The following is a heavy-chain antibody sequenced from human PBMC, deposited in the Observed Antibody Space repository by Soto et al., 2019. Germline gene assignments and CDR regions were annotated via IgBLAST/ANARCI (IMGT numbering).Heavy chain of an antibody. J-gene: IGHJ4*02. V-gene: IGHV1-69*06. CDR3: VSKAACGGDWDAVDS. CDR2: IIPLFGTA. CDR1: GGTFSSNT. Sequence: QVQLVQSGAEVKKPGSSVKISCRASGGTFSSNTINWVRQAAGQGLEWMGGIIPLFGTANYAEKFQGRITITADKSTKTEYMELRSLRTDDTDVYYGVSKAACGGDWDAVDSWGQGTLVTVSS. D-gene: IGHD2-21*02.